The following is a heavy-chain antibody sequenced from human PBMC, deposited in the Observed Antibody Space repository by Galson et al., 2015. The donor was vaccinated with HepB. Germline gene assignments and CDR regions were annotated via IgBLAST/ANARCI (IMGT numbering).Heavy chain of an antibody. V-gene: IGHV3-30*09. CDR1: GFTFGSYA. Sequence: SLRLSCAVSGFTFGSYAFLWVRQAPGKGLEWLAVISSGGDKKYYADSVKGRFAISRDNSKNTLYMQMDSLRPEDTAVYYCARTFCCDYWGQGTLVTVSS. D-gene: IGHD2-15*01. CDR3: ARTFCCDY. J-gene: IGHJ4*02. CDR2: ISSGGDKK.